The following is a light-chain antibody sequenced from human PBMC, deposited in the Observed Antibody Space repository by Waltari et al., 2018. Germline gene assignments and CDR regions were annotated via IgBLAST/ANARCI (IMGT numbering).Light chain of an antibody. CDR1: SSAVGGYNY. CDR3: GSYAGSYSWV. CDR2: DVT. J-gene: IGLJ3*02. Sequence: QSALTQPRSVSGSPGQSVTISCTGTSSAVGGYNYVTWYQHLPGKPPKCMIYDVTRRPAGVPDRFSGSKSGNTASLTISGLQAEDEADYYCGSYAGSYSWVFGGGTKVTVL. V-gene: IGLV2-11*01.